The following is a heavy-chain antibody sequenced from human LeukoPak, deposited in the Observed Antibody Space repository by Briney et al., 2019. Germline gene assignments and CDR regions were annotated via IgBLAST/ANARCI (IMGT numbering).Heavy chain of an antibody. V-gene: IGHV4-61*02. D-gene: IGHD4-17*01. CDR3: ARSLHGVLAIEY. CDR2: IYKTGSP. Sequence: SETLSLTCSVSGGSINSEDYYWSWVRHPAGQALEWIGRIYKTGSPNYSPSVMSRVTTSMDTTRNQFSLTLQSVSAPETALSFCARSLHGVLAIEYWGRGIQVTVSS. CDR1: GGSINSEDYY. J-gene: IGHJ4*02.